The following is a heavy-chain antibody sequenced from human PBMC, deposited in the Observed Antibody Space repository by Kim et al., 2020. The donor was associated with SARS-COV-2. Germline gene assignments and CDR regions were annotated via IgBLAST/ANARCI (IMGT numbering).Heavy chain of an antibody. CDR1: GGSISSSSYY. CDR2: IYYSGST. V-gene: IGHV4-39*01. Sequence: SETLSLTCTVSGGSISSSSYYWGWIRQPPGKGLEWIGSIYYSGSTYYNPSLKSRVTISVDTSKNQFSLKLSSVTAADTAVYYCARHLEWELLGTVYFDYWGQGTLVTVSS. J-gene: IGHJ4*02. CDR3: ARHLEWELLGTVYFDY. D-gene: IGHD1-26*01.